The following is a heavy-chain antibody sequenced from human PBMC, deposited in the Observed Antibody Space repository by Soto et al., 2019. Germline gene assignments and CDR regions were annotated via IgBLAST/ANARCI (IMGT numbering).Heavy chain of an antibody. D-gene: IGHD3-22*01. CDR1: GFTFSSYA. Sequence: GGSLRLSCAASGFTFSSYAMHWVRQAPGKGLEWVAVISYDGSNKYYADSVKGRFTISRDNSKNTLYLQMNSLRAEDTAVYYCARDDPFDYDSSGLFDYWGQGTLVTVSS. CDR3: ARDDPFDYDSSGLFDY. V-gene: IGHV3-30-3*01. CDR2: ISYDGSNK. J-gene: IGHJ4*02.